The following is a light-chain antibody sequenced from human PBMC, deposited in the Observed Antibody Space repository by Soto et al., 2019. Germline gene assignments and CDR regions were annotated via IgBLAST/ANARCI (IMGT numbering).Light chain of an antibody. J-gene: IGKJ2*01. CDR2: GAS. CDR1: QSVSSGY. V-gene: IGKV3-20*01. Sequence: EIVLTQSPGTLSLSPGERATLSCRASQSVSSGYLAWYQQKPGHAPRLLISGASSRATGIPDRFSASGSGTDSTLTISRLEPEDFAVYYCQHYGSSPPYTFGQGTKLDIK. CDR3: QHYGSSPPYT.